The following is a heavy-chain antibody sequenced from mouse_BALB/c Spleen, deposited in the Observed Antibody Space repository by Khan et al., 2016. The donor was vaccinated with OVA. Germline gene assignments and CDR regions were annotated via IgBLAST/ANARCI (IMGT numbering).Heavy chain of an antibody. CDR3: ARAYSRYDGYYAMDY. Sequence: VQLLESGPGLVAPSQSLSITCTISGFSLSRYNIHWVRQPPGKGLEWLGMIWGGGGTDCTSTLKSRLSISKHNSKSQVFLKMNSLQSEDTTIYYCARAYSRYDGYYAMDYWGQGTSVTVSS. CDR1: GFSLSRYN. V-gene: IGHV2-6-4*01. J-gene: IGHJ4*01. CDR2: IWGGGGT. D-gene: IGHD2-14*01.